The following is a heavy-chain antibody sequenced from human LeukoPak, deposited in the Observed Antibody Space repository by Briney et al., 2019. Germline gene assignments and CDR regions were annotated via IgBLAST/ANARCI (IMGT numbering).Heavy chain of an antibody. CDR1: GGSVSSGPYY. CDR3: ARTDLTEDSEY. V-gene: IGHV4-61*01. D-gene: IGHD1-14*01. J-gene: IGHJ4*02. CDR2: IYYSGST. Sequence: PSETLSLTCTVSGGSVSSGPYYWSWIRQPPGKGLEWIGYIYYSGSTNYNPSLKNRVTISADTSKNQFSLKLSSVTAADTAVYYCARTDLTEDSEYWGLGTLVTVPS.